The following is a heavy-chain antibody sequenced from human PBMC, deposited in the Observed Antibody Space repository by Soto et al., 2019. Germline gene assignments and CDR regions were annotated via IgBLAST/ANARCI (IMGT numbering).Heavy chain of an antibody. D-gene: IGHD5-12*01. CDR1: GFPFSTSS. V-gene: IGHV3-30-3*01. Sequence: PGGSLRLSCAASGFPFSTSSMHWVRQAPGKGLQWVAFISYNGANKFYADFGKGRFTISRDNSRNTLSLQMNSLTVEDTAVYYCVDGGEATITFDSWGQGTLVTVSS. CDR2: ISYNGANK. CDR3: VDGGEATITFDS. J-gene: IGHJ5*01.